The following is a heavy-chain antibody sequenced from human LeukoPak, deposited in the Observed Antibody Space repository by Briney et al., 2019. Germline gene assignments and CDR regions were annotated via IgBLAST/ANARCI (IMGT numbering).Heavy chain of an antibody. V-gene: IGHV1-2*02. CDR1: GYTFTGYY. D-gene: IGHD6-19*01. CDR2: INPNSGGT. CDR3: ARRGYSSGWYNYYYYGMDV. J-gene: IGHJ6*02. Sequence: ASVKVSCKASGYTFTGYYMHWVRQAPGQGLEWMGWINPNSGGTNYAQKFQGRVTMTRDTSISTAYMELSRLRSDDTAVYYCARRGYSSGWYNYYYYGMDVWGQGTTVTVS.